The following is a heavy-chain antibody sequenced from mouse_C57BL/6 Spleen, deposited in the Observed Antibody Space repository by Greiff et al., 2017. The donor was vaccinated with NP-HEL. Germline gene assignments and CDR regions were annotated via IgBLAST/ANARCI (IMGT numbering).Heavy chain of an antibody. J-gene: IGHJ2*01. CDR1: GYTFTSYW. Sequence: VQLQQSGAELATPGASVKLSCKASGYTFTSYWMHWVQQRPGQGLEWIRYINPSSVYTKSNQKFKDKATLTADTSSSTAYMQLSSLTYEDSAVYYCARDYYGSSLGFDYWGQGTTLTVSS. D-gene: IGHD1-1*01. CDR3: ARDYYGSSLGFDY. CDR2: INPSSVYT. V-gene: IGHV1-7*01.